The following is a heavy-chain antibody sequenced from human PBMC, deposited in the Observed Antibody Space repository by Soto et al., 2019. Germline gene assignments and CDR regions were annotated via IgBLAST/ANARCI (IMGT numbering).Heavy chain of an antibody. CDR2: IWHDGKNK. J-gene: IGHJ4*02. CDR1: GFTFSNFG. V-gene: IGHV3-33*01. CDR3: ARDPGQDEAMDY. Sequence: QVQVVESGGGVVQPGRSVRLSCVASGFTFSNFGMHWVRQAPGKGLEWVAVIWHDGKNKYYADSAEGRFTVSRDNSKNTLYLQMNSLTAEDTAVYYCARDPGQDEAMDYWGQGTLVTVSS.